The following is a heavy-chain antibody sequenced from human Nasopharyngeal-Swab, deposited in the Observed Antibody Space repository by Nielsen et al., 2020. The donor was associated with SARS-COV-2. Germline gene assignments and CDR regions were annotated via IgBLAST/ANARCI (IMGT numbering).Heavy chain of an antibody. D-gene: IGHD2-15*01. V-gene: IGHV4-59*12. J-gene: IGHJ4*02. Sequence: WIRQPPGKGLEWIGYIYYSGSTNYNPSLKSRVTISVDTSKNQFSLKLSSVTAADTAVYYCARAGGYCSGGSCRRHYYFDYWGQGTLVTAPQ. CDR3: ARAGGYCSGGSCRRHYYFDY. CDR2: IYYSGST.